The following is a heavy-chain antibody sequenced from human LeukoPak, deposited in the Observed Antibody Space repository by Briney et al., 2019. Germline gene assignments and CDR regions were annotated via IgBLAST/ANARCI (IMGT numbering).Heavy chain of an antibody. J-gene: IGHJ4*02. CDR2: MNPNSGNT. CDR3: ARASVDIVATRTFDY. CDR1: GYTFTSYD. D-gene: IGHD5-12*01. V-gene: IGHV1-8*01. Sequence: ASVKVSWKASGYTFTSYDINWVRQATGQGLEWMGWMNPNSGNTGYAQKFQGRVTMTRDTSISTAYMELSRLRSDDTAVYYCARASVDIVATRTFDYWGQGTLVTVSS.